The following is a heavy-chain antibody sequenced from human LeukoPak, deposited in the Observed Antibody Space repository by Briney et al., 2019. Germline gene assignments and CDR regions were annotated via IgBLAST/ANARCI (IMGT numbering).Heavy chain of an antibody. V-gene: IGHV3-74*01. D-gene: IGHD2-2*01. CDR2: ISGDESRT. J-gene: IGHJ4*02. Sequence: GGSLRLSCAASGFTFRSYWMHWVRQAPGKGLVWVSHISGDESRTTYADSVQGRFTISRDNAKNSLYLQMNRLRAEDTAVYYGARDVRVVPAAHPVDYWGQGTLVTVSS. CDR3: ARDVRVVPAAHPVDY. CDR1: GFTFRSYW.